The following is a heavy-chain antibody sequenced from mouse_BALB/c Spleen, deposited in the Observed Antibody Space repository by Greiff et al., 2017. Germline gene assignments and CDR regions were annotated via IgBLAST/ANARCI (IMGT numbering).Heavy chain of an antibody. Sequence: QVQLKESGAELARPGASVKLSCKASGYTFTSYWMQWVKQRPGQGLEWIGAIYPGDGDTRYTQKFKGKATLTADKSSSTAYMQLSSLASEDSAVYYCARGGSTMITTDWYFDVWGAGTTVTVSS. V-gene: IGHV1-87*01. D-gene: IGHD2-4*01. CDR1: GYTFTSYW. CDR2: IYPGDGDT. CDR3: ARGGSTMITTDWYFDV. J-gene: IGHJ1*01.